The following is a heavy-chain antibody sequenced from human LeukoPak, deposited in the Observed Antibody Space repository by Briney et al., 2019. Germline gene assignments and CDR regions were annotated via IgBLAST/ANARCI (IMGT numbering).Heavy chain of an antibody. Sequence: PGGSLRLSCAASGFTFSSYGMHWVRQAPGKGLEWVAVIWYDGSNKYYADSVKGRFTISRDNSKSTLYLQMNSLRAEDTAVYYCARDRIRYFDWLDLYYYYYGMDVWGQGTTVTVSS. CDR2: IWYDGSNK. J-gene: IGHJ6*02. CDR1: GFTFSSYG. D-gene: IGHD3-9*01. V-gene: IGHV3-33*01. CDR3: ARDRIRYFDWLDLYYYYYGMDV.